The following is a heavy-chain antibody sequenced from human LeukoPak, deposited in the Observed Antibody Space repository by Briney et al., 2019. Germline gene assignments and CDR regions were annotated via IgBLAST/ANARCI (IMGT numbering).Heavy chain of an antibody. Sequence: GGSLRLSCAASGFIFSSYGMHWVRQAPGKGLEWVAVIWYDGSNKYYADSVKGRFTISRDNSKNTLYLQMNSLRAEDTAVYYCARGAVGADYFDYWGQGTLVTVSS. J-gene: IGHJ4*01. CDR2: IWYDGSNK. D-gene: IGHD1-26*01. V-gene: IGHV3-33*01. CDR3: ARGAVGADYFDY. CDR1: GFIFSSYG.